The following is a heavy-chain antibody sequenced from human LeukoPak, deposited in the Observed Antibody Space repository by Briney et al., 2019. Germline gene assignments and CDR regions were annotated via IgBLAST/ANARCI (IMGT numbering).Heavy chain of an antibody. V-gene: IGHV3-53*01. J-gene: IGHJ4*02. CDR3: ASGGDYGDFDY. CDR1: GFAVSSDY. Sequence: AGGSLRLSCAASGFAVSSDYMSWVRQAPGKGLEWVSVIYSGGSTYYADSVKGRFTISRDNSKNTLYLQMNSLRAEDTAVYYCASGGDYGDFDYWGQGTLVTVSS. CDR2: IYSGGST. D-gene: IGHD4-17*01.